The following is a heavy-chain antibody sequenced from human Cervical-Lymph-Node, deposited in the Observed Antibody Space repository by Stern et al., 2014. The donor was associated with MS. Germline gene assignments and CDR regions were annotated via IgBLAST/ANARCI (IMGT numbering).Heavy chain of an antibody. Sequence: QVTLRESGHTLIEPTQTLTLTCTVSGFSVSSSGVGVGWIRQPAGKALEWLALIYWDDDKRYNPSLKNRLTITKDTSKNKVVLMMTNMESVDTATYYCAHKYEATTVNYFDYWGQGALVTVSS. D-gene: IGHD4-11*01. CDR3: AHKYEATTVNYFDY. V-gene: IGHV2-5*02. CDR1: GFSVSSSGVG. J-gene: IGHJ4*02. CDR2: IYWDDDK.